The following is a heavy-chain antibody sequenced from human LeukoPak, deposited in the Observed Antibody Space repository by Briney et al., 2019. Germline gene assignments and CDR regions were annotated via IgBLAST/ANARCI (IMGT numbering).Heavy chain of an antibody. CDR2: ISASGSNI. Sequence: TGGSLRPSCAASGFPFSSYSMNWVRQAPGKGLEWVSYISASGSNIYYLDAVKGRFTVSRDNAMNSLFLQMNRPRAEDTAIYYCVRVKGTYFDFWGRGTLVTVSS. D-gene: IGHD1-1*01. V-gene: IGHV3-48*01. CDR1: GFPFSSYS. J-gene: IGHJ4*02. CDR3: VRVKGTYFDF.